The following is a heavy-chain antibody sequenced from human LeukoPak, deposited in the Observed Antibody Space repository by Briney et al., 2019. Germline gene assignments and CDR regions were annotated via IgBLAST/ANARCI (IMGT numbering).Heavy chain of an antibody. CDR1: GFTFSRYW. Sequence: GGSLRLSCAASGFTFSRYWMHWVRQAPGKGLVWVSRINSDGSSTNYADSVKGRFTISRDNAKNTLYLQINSLRAEDTAVYYCARAACSSTSCYYGSYFDPWGQGTLVTVSS. J-gene: IGHJ5*02. CDR2: INSDGSST. D-gene: IGHD2-2*01. V-gene: IGHV3-74*01. CDR3: ARAACSSTSCYYGSYFDP.